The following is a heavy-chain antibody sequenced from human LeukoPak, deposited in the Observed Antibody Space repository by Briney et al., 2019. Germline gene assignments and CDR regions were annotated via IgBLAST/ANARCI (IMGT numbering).Heavy chain of an antibody. Sequence: GGSLRLSCAASGFTFSDYAMSWVRQAPGKGLEWVSVISGSGYNTYYADSVKGRFTISRDKSKNTLSLQMNSLRAEDTAIYYCARVYGSGSKRLDPWGQGTLVTVSS. V-gene: IGHV3-23*01. D-gene: IGHD3-10*01. CDR1: GFTFSDYA. J-gene: IGHJ5*02. CDR2: ISGSGYNT. CDR3: ARVYGSGSKRLDP.